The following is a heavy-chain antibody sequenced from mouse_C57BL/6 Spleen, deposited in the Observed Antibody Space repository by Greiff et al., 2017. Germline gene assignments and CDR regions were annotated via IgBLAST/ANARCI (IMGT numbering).Heavy chain of an antibody. CDR3: TRDTRVVAGHYYAMDY. D-gene: IGHD1-1*01. J-gene: IGHJ4*01. CDR1: GFTFSSYA. Sequence: EVMLVESGEGLVKPGGSLKLSCAASGFTFSSYAMSWVRQTPEKRLEWVAYISRGGDYIYYADTVKGRFTISRDNARNTLYLQMSSLKSEDTAMYYCTRDTRVVAGHYYAMDYWGQGTSVTVSS. CDR2: ISRGGDYI. V-gene: IGHV5-9-1*02.